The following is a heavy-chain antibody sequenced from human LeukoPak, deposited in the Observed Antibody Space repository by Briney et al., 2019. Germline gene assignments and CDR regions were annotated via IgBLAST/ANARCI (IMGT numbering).Heavy chain of an antibody. V-gene: IGHV3-11*01. CDR1: GFTFSDYY. CDR2: ISSSSSTL. D-gene: IGHD6-19*01. Sequence: PGGSLRLSCAASGFTFSDYYMSWIRQAPGKGLEWVSYISSSSSTLSYADSVKGRFTISRDNAKNSLFLQMNSLRAEDTAVYYCVRDETGWPNWFDSWGQGTLVTVSS. CDR3: VRDETGWPNWFDS. J-gene: IGHJ5*01.